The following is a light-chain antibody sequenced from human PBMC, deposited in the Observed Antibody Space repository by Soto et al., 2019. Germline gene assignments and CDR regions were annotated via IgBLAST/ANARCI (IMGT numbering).Light chain of an antibody. CDR3: SSYTTNNTVV. J-gene: IGLJ2*01. CDR2: EVN. Sequence: QSVLTQAASVSESPGQSISLSSGGTSTDVGSHNYVSWYQQHPGKAPKLIIFEVNNRPSGVSHRFSGSKSGNTASLTISDLQGEDEADYYCSSYTTNNTVVFGGGTQLTVL. V-gene: IGLV2-14*01. CDR1: STDVGSHNY.